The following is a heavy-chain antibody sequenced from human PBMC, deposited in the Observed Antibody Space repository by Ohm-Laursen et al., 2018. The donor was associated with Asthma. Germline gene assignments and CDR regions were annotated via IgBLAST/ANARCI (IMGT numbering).Heavy chain of an antibody. V-gene: IGHV6-1*01. CDR3: PRTTFDHQLAWFDP. CDR2: TYYRSKWYS. CDR1: GDSVSSKTAA. D-gene: IGHD2-2*01. Sequence: QTLSLTCAISGDSVSSKTAAWIWIRQSPSRGLEWLGRTYYRSKWYSDYVGSVESRITINADTSKNQFSLHLNSVSPEDTAVYYCPRTTFDHQLAWFDPWGQGTLVTVSS. J-gene: IGHJ5*02.